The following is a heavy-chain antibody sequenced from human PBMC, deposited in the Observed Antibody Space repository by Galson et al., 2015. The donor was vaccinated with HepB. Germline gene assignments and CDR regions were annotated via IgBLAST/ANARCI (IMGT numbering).Heavy chain of an antibody. V-gene: IGHV3-11*06. J-gene: IGHJ4*02. D-gene: IGHD3-10*01. CDR3: ARDGGYHGSGSYPSDY. CDR1: GFTFSDYY. CDR2: ISSSSSYT. Sequence: SLRLSCAASGFTFSDYYMSWIRQAPGKGLEWVSYISSSSSYTNYADSVKGRFTISRDNAKNSLYLQMNSLRAEDTAVYYCARDGGYHGSGSYPSDYWGQGTLVTVSS.